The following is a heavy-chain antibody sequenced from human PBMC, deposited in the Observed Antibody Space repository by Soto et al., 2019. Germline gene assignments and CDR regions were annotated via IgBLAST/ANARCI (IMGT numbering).Heavy chain of an antibody. CDR1: GGSFSGYY. Sequence: QVQLQQWGAGLLKPSETLSLTCAVYGGSFSGYYWSWIRQPPGKGLEWIGEINHSGSTNYNPSLKSRVTXXVXTXXNQFSLKLSSVTAADTAVYYCARAVPADLGRYFDYWGQGTLVTVSS. D-gene: IGHD2-2*01. J-gene: IGHJ4*02. V-gene: IGHV4-34*01. CDR3: ARAVPADLGRYFDY. CDR2: INHSGST.